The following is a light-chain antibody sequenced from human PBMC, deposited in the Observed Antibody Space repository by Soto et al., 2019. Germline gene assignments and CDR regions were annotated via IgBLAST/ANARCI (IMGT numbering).Light chain of an antibody. J-gene: IGKJ1*01. CDR2: KAS. V-gene: IGKV1-5*03. CDR3: QQYNSYSRRP. CDR1: QSISSW. Sequence: DIQMTQSPSTLSASVGDRVTITCRASQSISSWLAWYQQKPGKAPKLLIYKASSLESGVPSRFSGSGSGTEFTLTISSLQPDDFATYYCQQYNSYSRRPFGQGTKVEIK.